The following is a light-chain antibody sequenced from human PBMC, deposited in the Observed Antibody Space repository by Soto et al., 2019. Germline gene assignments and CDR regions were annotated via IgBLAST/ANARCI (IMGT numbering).Light chain of an antibody. V-gene: IGKV3-20*01. J-gene: IGKJ2*01. Sequence: EIVLTQSPGTLSLSPGERATLSCRASQSVSSSYLAWYQQKPGQAPRLLIYDASNRATGIPARFSGSGSGTDFTLTISSLEPEDFAVYYCQQYDIWPPYTFGQGTKVDIK. CDR1: QSVSSSY. CDR3: QQYDIWPPYT. CDR2: DAS.